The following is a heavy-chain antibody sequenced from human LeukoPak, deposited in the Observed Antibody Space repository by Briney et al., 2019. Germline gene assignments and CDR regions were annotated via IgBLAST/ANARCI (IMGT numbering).Heavy chain of an antibody. V-gene: IGHV1-58*01. J-gene: IGHJ6*02. CDR2: IVVGSGNT. Sequence: SVKVSCKASGFTFTSSAVQWVRQARGQRLEWIGWIVVGSGNTNYAQKFQGRVTITRDMSTSTAYMELSSLRSEDTAVYYCAAGGSPPYYYGMDVWGQGTAVTVSS. CDR1: GFTFTSSA. D-gene: IGHD1-26*01. CDR3: AAGGSPPYYYGMDV.